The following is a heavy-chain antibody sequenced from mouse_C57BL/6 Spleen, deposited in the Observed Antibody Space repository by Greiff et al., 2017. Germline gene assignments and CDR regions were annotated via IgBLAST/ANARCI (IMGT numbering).Heavy chain of an antibody. Sequence: QVQLQQPGAELVRPGAPVTLSCKASGYTFTDYEMHWVKQRPVHGLEWIGAIDPETGGTAYNQKFKGKAILTADKSSSTAYMELRSLTSEDSAVYYCSITTVAFDYWGQGTTLTVSS. CDR1: GYTFTDYE. D-gene: IGHD1-1*01. CDR2: IDPETGGT. V-gene: IGHV1-15*01. CDR3: SITTVAFDY. J-gene: IGHJ2*01.